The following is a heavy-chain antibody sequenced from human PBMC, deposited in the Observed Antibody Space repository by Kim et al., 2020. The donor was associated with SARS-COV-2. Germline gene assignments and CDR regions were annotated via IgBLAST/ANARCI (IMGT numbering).Heavy chain of an antibody. CDR1: GFTFSSYW. D-gene: IGHD4-4*01. CDR2: IKQDGSEK. J-gene: IGHJ6*02. V-gene: IGHV3-7*03. Sequence: GGSLRLSCAASGFTFSSYWMSWVRQAPGKGLEWVANIKQDGSEKYYVDSVKGRFTISRDNAKNSLYLQMNSLRAEDTAVYYCARYLTVTNYYYYYGMDVWGQGTTVTVSS. CDR3: ARYLTVTNYYYYYGMDV.